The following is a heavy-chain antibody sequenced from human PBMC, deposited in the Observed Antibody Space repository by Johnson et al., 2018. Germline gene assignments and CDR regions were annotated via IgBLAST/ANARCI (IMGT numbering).Heavy chain of an antibody. J-gene: IGHJ1*01. CDR1: GGSISSYY. CDR2: MYHSGGT. Sequence: QVQLQESGPGLVKXSDTXSLXCTVSGGSISSYYYHWIRQSPGKGLEWIGYMYHSGGTNYNPPLNGRVTISLDTSKNQFSLKLSSVTAADTAVYYCSRGRGTGSYSQAYLDHWGQGTLVTVSS. D-gene: IGHD3-3*02. V-gene: IGHV4-59*01. CDR3: SRGRGTGSYSQAYLDH.